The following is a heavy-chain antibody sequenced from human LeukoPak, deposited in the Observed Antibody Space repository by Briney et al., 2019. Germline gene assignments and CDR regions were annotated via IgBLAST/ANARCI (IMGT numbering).Heavy chain of an antibody. D-gene: IGHD1-20*01. Sequence: GESLKISCKGSGYSFTSYWIGWVRQIPGKGLEWMGIIYPGDSDTRYSPSFQGQVTISADKSISTAYLQWSSLKASDTAMYYCARHVWVTGTPKSYYYYGMDVWGQGTTVTVSS. V-gene: IGHV5-51*01. CDR3: ARHVWVTGTPKSYYYYGMDV. CDR1: GYSFTSYW. CDR2: IYPGDSDT. J-gene: IGHJ6*02.